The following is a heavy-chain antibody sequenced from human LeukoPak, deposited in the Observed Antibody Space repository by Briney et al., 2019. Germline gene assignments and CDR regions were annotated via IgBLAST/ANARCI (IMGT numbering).Heavy chain of an antibody. J-gene: IGHJ3*02. CDR2: INHSGST. Sequence: SETLSLTCAVYGGSISGYYWSWIRQPPGKGLEWIGEINHSGSTYYNPSLKSRVTISVDRSKNQFSLKLSSVTAADTAVYYCARVPAAGSYDAFDIWGQGTMVTVSS. D-gene: IGHD6-13*01. CDR1: GGSISGYY. CDR3: ARVPAAGSYDAFDI. V-gene: IGHV4-34*01.